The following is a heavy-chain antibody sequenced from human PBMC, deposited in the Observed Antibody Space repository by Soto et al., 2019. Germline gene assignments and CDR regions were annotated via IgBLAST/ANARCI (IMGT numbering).Heavy chain of an antibody. Sequence: GGSLRLSCTASGFTFGDYAMSWFRQAPGKGLEWVGFIRSKAYGGTTEYAASVKGRFTISRDDSKSIAYLQMNSLKTEDTAVYYCTRLRDYDFWSGYSDYWGQGTLVTVSS. CDR2: IRSKAYGGTT. V-gene: IGHV3-49*03. D-gene: IGHD3-3*01. J-gene: IGHJ4*02. CDR1: GFTFGDYA. CDR3: TRLRDYDFWSGYSDY.